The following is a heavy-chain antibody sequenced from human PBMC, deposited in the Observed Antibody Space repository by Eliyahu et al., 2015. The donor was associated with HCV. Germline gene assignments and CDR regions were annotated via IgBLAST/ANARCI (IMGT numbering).Heavy chain of an antibody. Sequence: EVQLVESGGGLIQPGGSLRLSCAASGFXVSSNYMSWVRQAPGKGLEWVSVIYSGGSTYYADSVKGRFTISRDNSKNTLYLQMNSLRAEDTAVYYCARSQIVPTVTTDLNDYGMDVWGQGTTVTVSS. V-gene: IGHV3-53*01. J-gene: IGHJ6*02. CDR3: ARSQIVPTVTTDLNDYGMDV. D-gene: IGHD4-11*01. CDR1: GFXVSSNY. CDR2: IYSGGST.